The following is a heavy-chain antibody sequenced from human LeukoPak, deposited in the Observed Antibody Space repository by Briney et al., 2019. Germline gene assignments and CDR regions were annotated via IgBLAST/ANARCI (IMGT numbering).Heavy chain of an antibody. V-gene: IGHV4-4*07. CDR2: IYTSGST. Sequence: PSETLSLTCTVSGGSISSYFWSWIRQPAGEGLEWIGRIYTSGSTNYNPSLKSRVTMSVDTSKNQFSLKLSSVTAADTAVYYCAREGHCSSTSCYGTNFSLDYWGQGTLVTVSS. CDR1: GGSISSYF. J-gene: IGHJ4*02. CDR3: AREGHCSSTSCYGTNFSLDY. D-gene: IGHD2-2*01.